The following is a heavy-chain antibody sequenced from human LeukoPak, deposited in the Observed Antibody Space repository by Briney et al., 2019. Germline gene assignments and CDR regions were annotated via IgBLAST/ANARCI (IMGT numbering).Heavy chain of an antibody. CDR3: ARHRGPYSSGSYLFDY. J-gene: IGHJ4*02. V-gene: IGHV4-59*08. D-gene: IGHD6-19*01. Sequence: PSETLSLTCTVSGGSISSYYWSWIRQPPGKGLDWIGYIYYSGSGSTNYNPSLKSRVTISVDTAKNQFSLRLSSVTAADTAVYYCARHRGPYSSGSYLFDYWGQGTLVTVSS. CDR2: IYYSGSGST. CDR1: GGSISSYY.